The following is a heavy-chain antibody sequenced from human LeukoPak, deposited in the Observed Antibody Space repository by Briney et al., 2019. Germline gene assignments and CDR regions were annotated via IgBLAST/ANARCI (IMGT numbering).Heavy chain of an antibody. Sequence: PSETLSLTCTVSGGSISSYYWSWIRQPPGKGLEWIGYIYYSGSTNYNPSLKSRVTISVDTSKNQFSLKLSSVTAADTAVYYCARISWSYFDYWGQGTPVTASS. CDR3: ARISWSYFDY. CDR1: GGSISSYY. CDR2: IYYSGST. J-gene: IGHJ4*02. V-gene: IGHV4-59*01. D-gene: IGHD3-3*01.